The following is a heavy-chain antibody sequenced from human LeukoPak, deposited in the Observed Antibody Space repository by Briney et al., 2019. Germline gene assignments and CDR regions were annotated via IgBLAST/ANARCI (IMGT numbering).Heavy chain of an antibody. D-gene: IGHD4-17*01. CDR1: GGSFSGYY. Sequence: SETLSLTCAVYGGSFSGYYWSWIRQPPGKGLEWIGEINHSGSTNYNPSLKSRVTISVDTSKNQFSLNLSSVTAADTAVYYCARRPAGDPVDYWGQGTLVTVSS. CDR2: INHSGST. V-gene: IGHV4-34*01. J-gene: IGHJ4*02. CDR3: ARRPAGDPVDY.